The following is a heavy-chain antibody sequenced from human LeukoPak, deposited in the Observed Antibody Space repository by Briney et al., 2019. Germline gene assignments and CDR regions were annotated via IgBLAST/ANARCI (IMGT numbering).Heavy chain of an antibody. Sequence: GGSLTLSCAVSGFSVSSAWMNWARQAPGKGLEWVGRISDTGTTEYAAPVKGRFTVSRDSKNTHYLQMNSLKAEDTAVYHCTRGHYGPWGQGTLVTVSS. CDR2: ISDTGTT. D-gene: IGHD3-10*01. J-gene: IGHJ5*02. CDR1: GFSVSSAW. CDR3: TRGHYGP. V-gene: IGHV3-15*07.